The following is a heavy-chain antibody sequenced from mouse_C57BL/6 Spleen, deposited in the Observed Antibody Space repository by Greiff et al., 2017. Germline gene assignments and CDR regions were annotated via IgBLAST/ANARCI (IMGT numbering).Heavy chain of an antibody. V-gene: IGHV1-54*01. CDR1: GYAFTDYL. CDR2: IYPGSGGT. Sequence: VQLQESGAELVRPGTSVKVSCKASGYAFTDYLIEWVKQRPGHGLEWIGEIYPGSGGTNYNEKFKGKATLTADKSSSTAYMQLSSLTSEDSAVYYCAGSYLGGYFCAMDYWGQGTSVTVSS. CDR3: AGSYLGGYFCAMDY. D-gene: IGHD3-3*01. J-gene: IGHJ4*01.